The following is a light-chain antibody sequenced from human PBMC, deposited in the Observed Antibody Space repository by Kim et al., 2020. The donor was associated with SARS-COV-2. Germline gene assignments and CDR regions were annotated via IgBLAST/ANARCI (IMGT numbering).Light chain of an antibody. CDR3: SAWDSSLSAWV. J-gene: IGLJ3*02. V-gene: IGLV10-54*01. CDR1: SNDGGSEG. CDR2: RNN. Sequence: QTATLTCTGTSNDGGSEGATWLQQHQGHPPELLSSRNNDRPSGISERFSASRSGDTASLTITGLQPEDEADYYCSAWDSSLSAWVFGGGTQLAVL.